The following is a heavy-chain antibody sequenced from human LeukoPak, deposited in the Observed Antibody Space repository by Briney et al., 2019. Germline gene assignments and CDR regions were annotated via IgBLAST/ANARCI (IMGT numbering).Heavy chain of an antibody. V-gene: IGHV3-33*06. Sequence: GGSLRLSCAASGFTFRSYGMHWVRQAPGKGLEWVAVIWYDGSNKDYADSVKGRLTISRDNSKDTLYLQMSSPRAEDTAVYYCAKDRTAAGTSGFDHWGQGTLVTVSS. J-gene: IGHJ4*02. D-gene: IGHD6-13*01. CDR2: IWYDGSNK. CDR1: GFTFRSYG. CDR3: AKDRTAAGTSGFDH.